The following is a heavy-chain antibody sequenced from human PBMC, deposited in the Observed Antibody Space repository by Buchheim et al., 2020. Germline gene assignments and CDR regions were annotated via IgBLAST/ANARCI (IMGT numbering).Heavy chain of an antibody. CDR3: AKPASGIVVVIKQPLFDY. Sequence: QVQLVESGGGVAQPGRSLRLSCAASGFSFSSYGMHWVRQAPGKGPDWVALIWYDGSSEYYADSVRGRFTISRDNSKNTVYLQMNSLRAEDTAVYYCAKPASGIVVVIKQPLFDYWGQGTL. CDR2: IWYDGSSE. V-gene: IGHV3-33*06. D-gene: IGHD3-22*01. CDR1: GFSFSSYG. J-gene: IGHJ4*02.